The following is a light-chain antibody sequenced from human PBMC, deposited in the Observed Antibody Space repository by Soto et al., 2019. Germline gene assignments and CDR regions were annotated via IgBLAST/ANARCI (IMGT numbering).Light chain of an antibody. CDR1: SSDVGGYKY. J-gene: IGLJ2*01. V-gene: IGLV2-8*01. CDR3: SSYAGSNNFVI. CDR2: EVS. Sequence: QSALTQPSSASGSPGQSVTISCTGTSSDVGGYKYVSWYQQHPGKAPKLMIYEVSERPSGVPDRFSGSKSGNTASLTVSGLQAEDEADYYCSSYAGSNNFVIFGGGTKVTVL.